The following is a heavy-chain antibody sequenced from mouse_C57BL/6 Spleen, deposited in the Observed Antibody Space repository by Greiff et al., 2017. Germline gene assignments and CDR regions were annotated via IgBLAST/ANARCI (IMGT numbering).Heavy chain of an antibody. CDR1: GYTFTSYW. D-gene: IGHD2-5*01. J-gene: IGHJ4*01. Sequence: QVQLQQPGAELVRPGTSVKLSCKASGYTFTSYWMHWVKQRPGQGLEWIGVIDPSDSYTNYNQKFKGKATLTVDTSSSTAYMQLSSLTSEDSAVYYCARKGVYSKGVYAMDYWGQGTSVTVSS. CDR3: ARKGVYSKGVYAMDY. V-gene: IGHV1-59*01. CDR2: IDPSDSYT.